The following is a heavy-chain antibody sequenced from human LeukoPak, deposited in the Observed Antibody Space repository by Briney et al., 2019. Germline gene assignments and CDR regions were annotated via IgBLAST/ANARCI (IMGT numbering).Heavy chain of an antibody. J-gene: IGHJ5*02. Sequence: ASVKVSCKASGYTFTSYAMNWVRQAPGQGLEWMGWINTNTGNPTYAQGFTGRFVFSLDTSVSTAYLQISSLKAEDTAVYYCARDLYSSGWPNWFDPWGQGTLVTVSS. V-gene: IGHV7-4-1*02. CDR1: GYTFTSYA. CDR3: ARDLYSSGWPNWFDP. D-gene: IGHD6-19*01. CDR2: INTNTGNP.